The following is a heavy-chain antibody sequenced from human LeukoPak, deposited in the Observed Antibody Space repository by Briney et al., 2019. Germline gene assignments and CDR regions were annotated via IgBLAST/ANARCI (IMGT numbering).Heavy chain of an antibody. D-gene: IGHD1-26*01. Sequence: PGGSLRLSCAASGFTFSSYEMNWVRQAPGKGLEWVSYIGSSGSSIYYADSVKGRFTISRDNAKNSQHLQMNSLRAEDTAVYYCATVGRSTRGDYWGQGALVTVSS. CDR3: ATVGRSTRGDY. CDR1: GFTFSSYE. V-gene: IGHV3-48*03. J-gene: IGHJ4*02. CDR2: IGSSGSSI.